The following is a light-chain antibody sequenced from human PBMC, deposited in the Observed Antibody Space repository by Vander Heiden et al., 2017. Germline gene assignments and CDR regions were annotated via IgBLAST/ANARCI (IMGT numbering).Light chain of an antibody. CDR3: RRLKSYPLT. V-gene: IGKV1-9*01. CDR1: HGISSD. CDR2: DTS. J-gene: IGKJ4*01. Sequence: IHFTQSPSSLSASVGDRVTFTGRASHGISSDLAWYQQKPGKAPKLLVYDTSTLQSGVPSSFSGSGSGTDFTLTISSLQPEDFATYYCRRLKSYPLTFGGGTKVEI.